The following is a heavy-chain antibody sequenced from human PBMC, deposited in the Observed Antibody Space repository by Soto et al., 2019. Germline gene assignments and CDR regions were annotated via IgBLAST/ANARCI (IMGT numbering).Heavy chain of an antibody. CDR1: GGSISSSSYY. CDR3: ARHRAAYSSGWYWGLVVGY. D-gene: IGHD6-19*01. J-gene: IGHJ4*02. CDR2: IYYSGST. V-gene: IGHV4-39*01. Sequence: SETLSLTCTVSGGSISSSSYYWGWIRQPPGKGLEWIGSIYYSGSTYYNPSLKSRVTISVDTSKNQFSLKLSSVTAADTAVYYCARHRAAYSSGWYWGLVVGYWGQGTLVTVSS.